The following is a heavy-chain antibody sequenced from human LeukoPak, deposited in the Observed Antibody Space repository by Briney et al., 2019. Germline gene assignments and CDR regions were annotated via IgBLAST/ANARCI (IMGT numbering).Heavy chain of an antibody. CDR1: GFTFSNAW. J-gene: IGHJ6*02. CDR3: TTVTALLLWGLDV. V-gene: IGHV3-15*01. Sequence: GGSLRLSCAASGFTFSNAWMSWVRQAPGKGLEWVGRIKSNSDGGTAEYGAPVKGRFTTSRDDSKNTLYLQMNSLKTEDTAVYHCTTVTALLLWGLDVWGQGTTVTVSS. D-gene: IGHD2-15*01. CDR2: IKSNSDGGTA.